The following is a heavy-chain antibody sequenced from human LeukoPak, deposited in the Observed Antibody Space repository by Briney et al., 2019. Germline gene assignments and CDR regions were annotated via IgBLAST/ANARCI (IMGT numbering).Heavy chain of an antibody. D-gene: IGHD3-10*01. J-gene: IGHJ4*02. CDR3: ARSIWFGELSPYYFDY. CDR2: IKSDGSST. V-gene: IGHV3-74*01. Sequence: GGSLRLSCAASGFTFSSYAMSWVRQAPGKGLVWVSRIKSDGSSTSYADSVKGRFTISRDNAKNTLYLQMNSLRAEDTAVYYCARSIWFGELSPYYFDYWGQGTLVTVSS. CDR1: GFTFSSYA.